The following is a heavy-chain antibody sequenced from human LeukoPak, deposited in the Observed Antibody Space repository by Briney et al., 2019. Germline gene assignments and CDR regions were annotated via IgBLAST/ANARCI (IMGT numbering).Heavy chain of an antibody. J-gene: IGHJ4*02. CDR1: GFTFSSYG. V-gene: IGHV3-30*03. CDR2: ISYDGSNK. D-gene: IGHD1-26*01. CDR3: ARTTRASFHFDY. Sequence: GGSLRLSCAASGFTFSSYGMHWVRQAPGKGLEWVAVISYDGSNKYYADSVKGRFTISRDNSKNTLYLQMNSLRAEDTAVYYCARTTRASFHFDYWGQGTLVTVSS.